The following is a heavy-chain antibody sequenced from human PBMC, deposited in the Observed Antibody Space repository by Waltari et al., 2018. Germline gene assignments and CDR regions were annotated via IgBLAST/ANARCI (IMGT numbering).Heavy chain of an antibody. V-gene: IGHV1-46*02. CDR3: AREGTNAIDYKNFDY. CDR2: IMPLGGMT. CDR1: GNTFNNYF. D-gene: IGHD4-4*01. Sequence: QLPLVQSGAEVKKPGASVKISCMASGNTFNNYFLHWVRQAPGQGLEWMGAIMPLGGMTCYPQRFRGRVTITRDTSTNTVYMDLSSLTSGDTAVYYCAREGTNAIDYKNFDYYGQGTLVNVSS. J-gene: IGHJ4*02.